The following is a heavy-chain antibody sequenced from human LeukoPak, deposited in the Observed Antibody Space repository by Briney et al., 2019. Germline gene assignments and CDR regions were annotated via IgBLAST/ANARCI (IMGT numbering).Heavy chain of an antibody. J-gene: IGHJ4*02. CDR3: AKHAPKGMLRGVTLCLLSY. D-gene: IGHD3-10*01. Sequence: RTGGSLRLSCAASGFTLSSYGMSGVRQAPWKGLKWVAAISGSGDNTYYADSVKGRFTISRDNSKNTLYLQMNSLRAEDTAVYYCAKHAPKGMLRGVTLCLLSYWGQGTLVTVSS. CDR1: GFTLSSYG. V-gene: IGHV3-23*01. CDR2: ISGSGDNT.